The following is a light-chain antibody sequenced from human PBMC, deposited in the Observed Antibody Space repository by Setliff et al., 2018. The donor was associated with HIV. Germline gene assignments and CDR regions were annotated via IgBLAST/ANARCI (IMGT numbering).Light chain of an antibody. V-gene: IGLV2-14*01. Sequence: QSALTQPASVSGPPGQSITISCTGTSSNVGGYNYVSWYQQHPGKAPKLIIYEVNYRPSGVSNRFSGSKSGNTASLIISGLQAEDEADYYCSSYRDTNTWVFGGGTKVTVL. CDR1: SSNVGGYNY. J-gene: IGLJ3*02. CDR3: SSYRDTNTWV. CDR2: EVN.